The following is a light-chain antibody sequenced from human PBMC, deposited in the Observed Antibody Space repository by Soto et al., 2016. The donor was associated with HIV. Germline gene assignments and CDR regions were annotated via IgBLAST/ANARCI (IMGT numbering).Light chain of an antibody. J-gene: IGKJ2*01. V-gene: IGKV1-5*03. Sequence: DIQMTQSPSTLSASVGDRVTITCRASQGISSWLAWYQQKPGKAPKLLIYKASSLASGVPSRFSGSGSGTEFTLTISSLQPDDCATYYCQQYKSYPYTFGQGTKLEVK. CDR3: QQYKSYPYT. CDR2: KAS. CDR1: QGISSW.